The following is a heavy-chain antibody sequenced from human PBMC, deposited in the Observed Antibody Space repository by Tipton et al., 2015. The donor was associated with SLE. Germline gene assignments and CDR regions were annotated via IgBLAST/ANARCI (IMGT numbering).Heavy chain of an antibody. CDR3: ASTIAAAGSFYYYYYMDV. J-gene: IGHJ6*03. D-gene: IGHD6-13*01. V-gene: IGHV4-4*07. CDR1: GGSISSYY. Sequence: TLSLTCTVSGGSISSYYWSWIRQPAGKGLEWIGRIYTSGSTNYNPSLKSRVTISVDTSKNQFSLKLSSVTAADTAVYYCASTIAAAGSFYYYYYMDVWGKGTTVTVSS. CDR2: IYTSGST.